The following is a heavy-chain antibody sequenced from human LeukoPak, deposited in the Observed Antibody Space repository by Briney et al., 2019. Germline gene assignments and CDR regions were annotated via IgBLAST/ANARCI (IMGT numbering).Heavy chain of an antibody. Sequence: SETLSLTCSVSGGSINNRNHYWGWVRQPPGKGLEWIGHIYFGGSTFYNPALKSRLTMSIDTSKDQFSLSINSLGAADTAVYYCARVPVYFGKGYFDSWGRGTLVTVSS. D-gene: IGHD2/OR15-2a*01. CDR1: GGSINNRNHY. CDR2: IYFGGST. J-gene: IGHJ4*02. V-gene: IGHV4-39*01. CDR3: ARVPVYFGKGYFDS.